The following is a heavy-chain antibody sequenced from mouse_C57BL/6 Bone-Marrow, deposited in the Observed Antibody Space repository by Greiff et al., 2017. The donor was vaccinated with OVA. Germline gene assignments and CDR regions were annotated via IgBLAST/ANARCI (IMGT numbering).Heavy chain of an antibody. CDR3: AIDGYYVEAMDY. J-gene: IGHJ4*01. Sequence: EVKLQESGPELVKPGASVKMSCKASGYTFTDYNMHWVKQSHGKSLEWIGYINPNNGGTSYNQKFKGKATLTVNKSSSTAYMELRSLTSEDSAVYYCAIDGYYVEAMDYWGQGTSVTVSS. CDR2: INPNNGGT. CDR1: GYTFTDYN. V-gene: IGHV1-22*01. D-gene: IGHD2-3*01.